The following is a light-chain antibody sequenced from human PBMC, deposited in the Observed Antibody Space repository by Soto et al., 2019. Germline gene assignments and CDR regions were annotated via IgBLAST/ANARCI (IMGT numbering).Light chain of an antibody. J-gene: IGKJ4*01. CDR2: ATS. CDR3: QQYGGWPLT. CDR1: QSVGNN. V-gene: IGKV3-15*01. Sequence: EIVVTQSPATLSVSPGERATLSCRASQSVGNNFAWYQQKPGQAPRLLIFATSTRVTGVPARFSGSGSGTEFTLTISSLQSEDFAVYYCQQYGGWPLTFGGGAKVEIE.